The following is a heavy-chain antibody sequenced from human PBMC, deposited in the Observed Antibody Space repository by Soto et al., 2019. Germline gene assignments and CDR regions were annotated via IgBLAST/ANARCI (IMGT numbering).Heavy chain of an antibody. CDR3: ASLMSSGYYYGMDV. Sequence: QVQLVQSGAEVKKPGSSVNVSCKASGGTFSSYTISWVRQAPGQGLGWMGRIIPILGIANYAQKFQGRVTITADKSTSPAYMELSSLRSEDTAVYYCASLMSSGYYYGMDVWGQGTTVTASS. CDR2: IIPILGIA. J-gene: IGHJ6*02. D-gene: IGHD3-10*01. CDR1: GGTFSSYT. V-gene: IGHV1-69*02.